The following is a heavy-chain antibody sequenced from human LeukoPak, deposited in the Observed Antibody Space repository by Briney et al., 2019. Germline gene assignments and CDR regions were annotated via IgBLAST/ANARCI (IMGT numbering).Heavy chain of an antibody. D-gene: IGHD3-10*01. Sequence: SVKVSCKASGYTFTSYGISWVRQAPGQGLEWMGGIIPIFGTANYAQKFQGRVTITADESTSTAYVELSSLRSEDTAVYYCARGSAADVWGKGTTVTISS. CDR3: ARGSAADV. CDR1: GYTFTSYG. J-gene: IGHJ6*04. V-gene: IGHV1-69*13. CDR2: IIPIFGTA.